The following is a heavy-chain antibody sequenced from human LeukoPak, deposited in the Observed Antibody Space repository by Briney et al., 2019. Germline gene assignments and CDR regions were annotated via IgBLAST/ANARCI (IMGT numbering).Heavy chain of an antibody. J-gene: IGHJ4*02. CDR1: GYSFTSYW. CDR3: ARPLSGDYSGGHFQY. Sequence: GESLKISCKGSGYSFTSYWIGWVRQMPGKGLEWMGIIYPGDSDTRYSPSFQGQVTISVDRSISTAYLQWSSLKASDTAMYYCARPLSGDYSGGHFQYWGQGTLVTVSS. V-gene: IGHV5-51*01. CDR2: IYPGDSDT. D-gene: IGHD6-19*01.